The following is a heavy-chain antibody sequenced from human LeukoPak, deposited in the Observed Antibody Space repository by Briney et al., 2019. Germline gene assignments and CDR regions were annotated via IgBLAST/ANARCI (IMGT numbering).Heavy chain of an antibody. CDR3: AKDTGYNYGYDY. D-gene: IGHD5-18*01. Sequence: GGSLRLSCSPSGFTFSNYAMTWVRQAPGRGLEWVSLVSGSGDSTYYADSVKGRFTISRDNSKNMLYLQMNSLRAEDTAIYYCAKDTGYNYGYDYWGQGTLATVSS. CDR2: VSGSGDST. J-gene: IGHJ4*02. V-gene: IGHV3-23*01. CDR1: GFTFSNYA.